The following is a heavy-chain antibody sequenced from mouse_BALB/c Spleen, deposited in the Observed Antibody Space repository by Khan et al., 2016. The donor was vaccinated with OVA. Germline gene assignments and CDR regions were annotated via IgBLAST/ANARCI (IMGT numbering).Heavy chain of an antibody. CDR1: GFTFIDYG. J-gene: IGHJ3*01. Sequence: VQPGGSRKLSCAASGFTFIDYGMAWVRQTPGKGPEWIAFISSVAYSIYYADTVTGRFTISRENAKNTLYLEMSSLRSDDTAMYYCARGGFAYWGQGTLVTVSA. CDR2: ISSVAYSI. CDR3: ARGGFAY. V-gene: IGHV5-15*02.